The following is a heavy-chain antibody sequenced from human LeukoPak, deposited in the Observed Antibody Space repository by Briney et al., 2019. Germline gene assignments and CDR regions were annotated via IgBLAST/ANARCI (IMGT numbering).Heavy chain of an antibody. Sequence: ASVKVSCKASGGTFSSYAISWVRQAPGQGLEWMGGIIPIFGTANSAQKFQGRVTITADESTSTAYMELSSLRSEDTAVYYCARDDPSVDLTIFGVVPFARYYYYYMDVWGKGTTVTVSS. CDR2: IIPIFGTA. CDR3: ARDDPSVDLTIFGVVPFARYYYYYMDV. J-gene: IGHJ6*03. CDR1: GGTFSSYA. V-gene: IGHV1-69*13. D-gene: IGHD3-3*01.